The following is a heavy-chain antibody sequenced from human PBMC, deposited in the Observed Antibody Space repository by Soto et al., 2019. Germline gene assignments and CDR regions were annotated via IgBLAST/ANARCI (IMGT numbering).Heavy chain of an antibody. J-gene: IGHJ6*02. Sequence: EASVKVSCKASGYTFTVYEMHWVRDVTGQRLECMGWINPNSGGTNYAQKFQGWVTMTRDTSISTAYMELSRLRSDDTAVYYCARVEYTDMVGDYYYGMYVWAQGTTVTVSS. V-gene: IGHV1-2*04. D-gene: IGHD5-18*01. CDR3: ARVEYTDMVGDYYYGMYV. CDR2: INPNSGGT. CDR1: GYTFTVYE.